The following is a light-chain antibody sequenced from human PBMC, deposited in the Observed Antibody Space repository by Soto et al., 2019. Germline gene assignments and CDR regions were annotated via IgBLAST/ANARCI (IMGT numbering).Light chain of an antibody. J-gene: IGLJ1*01. CDR2: EVS. V-gene: IGLV2-14*01. CDR3: SAYTISGV. Sequence: QSVLTQPASVSGSPGQSITISCTGTSSDIGAYNYVSWYQQHPGKAPRLMIFEVSNRPSGVSNRFSGSKSGNTASLTISGLQAEDEADYYCSAYTISGVFGTGTKLTVL. CDR1: SSDIGAYNY.